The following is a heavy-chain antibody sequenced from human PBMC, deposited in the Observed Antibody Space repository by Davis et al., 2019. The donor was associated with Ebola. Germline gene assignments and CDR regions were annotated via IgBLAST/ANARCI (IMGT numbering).Heavy chain of an antibody. D-gene: IGHD6-19*01. CDR3: TKGGWLDD. CDR1: GFTFITYD. J-gene: IGHJ4*01. CDR2: ISGIYGTT. V-gene: IGHV3-23*01. Sequence: GGSLRLSCAASGFTFITYDMTWVRQAPGKGLEWVSVISGIYGTTHYADSVRGRFTISRGNSKNTLFLQMSSLRVEDTAIYFCTKGGWLDDWGQGTLVTVSS.